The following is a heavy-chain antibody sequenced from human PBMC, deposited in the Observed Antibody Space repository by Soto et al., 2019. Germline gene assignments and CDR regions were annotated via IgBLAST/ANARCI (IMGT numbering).Heavy chain of an antibody. J-gene: IGHJ6*03. Sequence: ASVKVSCKASGYTFTGYYMHWVRQAPGQGLEWMGWINPNSGGTNYAQKFQGWVTMTRDTSISTAYMELSRLRSDDTAVYYCARDAVSPDRHYHYYMDVWGKGTTVTLSS. CDR3: ARDAVSPDRHYHYYMDV. V-gene: IGHV1-2*04. CDR2: INPNSGGT. D-gene: IGHD2-2*01. CDR1: GYTFTGYY.